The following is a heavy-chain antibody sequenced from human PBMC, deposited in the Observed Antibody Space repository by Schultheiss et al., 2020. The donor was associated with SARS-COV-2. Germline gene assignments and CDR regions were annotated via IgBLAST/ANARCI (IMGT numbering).Heavy chain of an antibody. CDR2: MSDSGDST. D-gene: IGHD3-22*01. J-gene: IGHJ4*02. CDR3: AKDRHYYYDSSGHDY. V-gene: IGHV3-23*01. Sequence: GGSLRLSCAASGFTFTTYAMTWVRQAPGKGLEWVSAMSDSGDSTYYADSVKGRFTISRDNSKNTLYLQMNSLRAEDTAVYYCAKDRHYYYDSSGHDYWGQGALVTVSS. CDR1: GFTFTTYA.